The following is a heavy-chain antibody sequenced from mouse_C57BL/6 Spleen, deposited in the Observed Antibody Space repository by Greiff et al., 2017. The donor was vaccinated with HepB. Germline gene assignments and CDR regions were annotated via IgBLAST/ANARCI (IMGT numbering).Heavy chain of an antibody. J-gene: IGHJ4*01. V-gene: IGHV1-50*01. CDR2: IDPSDSYT. D-gene: IGHD1-1*01. Sequence: VQLQQPGAELVKPGASVKLSCKASGYTFTSYWMQWVKQRPGQGLEWIGEIDPSDSYTNYNQKFKGKATLTVDTSSSTAYMQLSSLTSEDSAVYYCARRVLRDYAMDYWGQGTSVTVSS. CDR3: ARRVLRDYAMDY. CDR1: GYTFTSYW.